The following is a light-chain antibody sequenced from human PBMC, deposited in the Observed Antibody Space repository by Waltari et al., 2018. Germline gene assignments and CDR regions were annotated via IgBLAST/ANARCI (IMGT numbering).Light chain of an antibody. J-gene: IGKJ1*01. CDR2: HAS. CDR3: QQANSFPRT. CDR1: QDVKYW. Sequence: DIQMTQSPSSVSASVGDRVTITCRASQDVKYWLAWYQQRPGKAPKLLIFHASSLESGVPSRFSGSGSGTEFNLTISILQPEDFATYFCQQANSFPRTFGQGTKVEI. V-gene: IGKV1-12*01.